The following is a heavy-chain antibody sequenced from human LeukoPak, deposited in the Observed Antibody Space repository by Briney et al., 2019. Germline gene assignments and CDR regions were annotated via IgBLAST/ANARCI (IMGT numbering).Heavy chain of an antibody. Sequence: SVKVSCKASGGTFSSYAISWVRQAPGQGLEWMGGIIPIFGTANYAQKFQGRVTITADESTSTAYMELGSLRSEDTAVYYCASPSQDIVVVPAAIPHYYYYMDVWGKGTTVTVSS. CDR2: IIPIFGTA. CDR3: ASPSQDIVVVPAAIPHYYYYMDV. V-gene: IGHV1-69*13. CDR1: GGTFSSYA. D-gene: IGHD2-2*02. J-gene: IGHJ6*03.